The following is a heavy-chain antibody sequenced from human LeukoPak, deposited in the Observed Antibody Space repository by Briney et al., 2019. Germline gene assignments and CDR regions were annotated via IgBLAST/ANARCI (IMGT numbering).Heavy chain of an antibody. Sequence: SLRLSCAASGFTFDDYAMHWVRPAPGKGLEWVSGISWNSGSIGYADSVKGRFTISRDNAKNSLYLQMNSLRAEDTALYYCAKDISGYYGSGRAFDIWGQGTMVTVSS. V-gene: IGHV3-9*01. D-gene: IGHD3-10*01. CDR3: AKDISGYYGSGRAFDI. CDR1: GFTFDDYA. CDR2: ISWNSGSI. J-gene: IGHJ3*02.